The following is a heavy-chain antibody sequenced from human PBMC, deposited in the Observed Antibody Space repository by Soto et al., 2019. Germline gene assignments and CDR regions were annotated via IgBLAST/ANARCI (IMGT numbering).Heavy chain of an antibody. CDR2: ISYDGSKK. J-gene: IGHJ5*02. V-gene: IGHV3-30*19. CDR3: ARGYTSGYTSIWFDP. Sequence: GGSLRLSCAASGFTFSTYVMHWVRQAPGKGLEWVAVISYDGSKKYYADSVKGRFTISRDNSKNTLYLQMDSLRDEDTAVYYCARGYTSGYTSIWFDPWRQGTRVSVAA. CDR1: GFTFSTYV. D-gene: IGHD3-3*01.